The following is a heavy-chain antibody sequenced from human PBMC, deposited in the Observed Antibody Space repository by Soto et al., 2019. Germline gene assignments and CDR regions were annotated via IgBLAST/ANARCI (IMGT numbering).Heavy chain of an antibody. Sequence: SQTLTLTCGISGDSVSSNSAAGNWIRQSPSRGLEWLGRTYYRSKWYNDYAVSVKSRITINPDTSKNQFSLQLNSVTPEDTAVYYCARGPYSSSWWGHFDYWGQGTLVTVSS. CDR3: ARGPYSSSWWGHFDY. V-gene: IGHV6-1*01. CDR2: TYYRSKWYN. J-gene: IGHJ4*02. CDR1: GDSVSSNSAA. D-gene: IGHD6-13*01.